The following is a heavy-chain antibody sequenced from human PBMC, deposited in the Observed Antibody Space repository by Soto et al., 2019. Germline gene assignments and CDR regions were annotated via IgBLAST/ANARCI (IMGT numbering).Heavy chain of an antibody. J-gene: IGHJ6*02. CDR3: AHINPWVGVGVGGMDV. V-gene: IGHV2-5*02. Sequence: QITLKESGPTLVKPTQTLTLTCTFSGFSLNTRGVGVGWIRQPPGKALEWLALIYWDDDKRYSPSLKTRLTITKDTSENQVVLTMTNMDPVDTATYYCAHINPWVGVGVGGMDVWGQGTTVTVSS. CDR2: IYWDDDK. D-gene: IGHD1-26*01. CDR1: GFSLNTRGVG.